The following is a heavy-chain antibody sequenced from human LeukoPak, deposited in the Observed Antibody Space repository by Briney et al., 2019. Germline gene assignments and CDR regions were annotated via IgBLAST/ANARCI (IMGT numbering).Heavy chain of an antibody. V-gene: IGHV1-69*13. D-gene: IGHD6-13*01. J-gene: IGHJ4*02. CDR3: ARGADSSSWYGRFDY. CDR1: GGTFSSYA. Sequence: SVKVSCKASGGTFSSYAISWVRQAPGQGLEWMGGIIPIFGTANYAQKFQGRVTVTADESTSTAYMELSSLRSEDTAVYYCARGADSSSWYGRFDYWGQGTLVTVSS. CDR2: IIPIFGTA.